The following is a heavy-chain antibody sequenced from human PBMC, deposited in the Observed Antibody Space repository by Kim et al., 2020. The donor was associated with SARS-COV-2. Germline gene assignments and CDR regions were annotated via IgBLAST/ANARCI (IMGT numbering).Heavy chain of an antibody. V-gene: IGHV3-73*01. D-gene: IGHD6-19*01. Sequence: GGSLRLSCAASGFTLSGSTVHWVRQASGKGLEWVGRIRSKANSYATAYAASVKNRFTISRDDSKNTAYLQMNSLKTEDTAVYYCARVNPIAGGWYDAFDNWGQGTMGTVSS. CDR1: GFTLSGST. CDR2: IRSKANSYAT. CDR3: ARVNPIAGGWYDAFDN. J-gene: IGHJ3*02.